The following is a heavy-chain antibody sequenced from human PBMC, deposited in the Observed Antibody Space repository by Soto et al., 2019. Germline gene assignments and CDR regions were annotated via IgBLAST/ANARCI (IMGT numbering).Heavy chain of an antibody. CDR3: TRDDGYDISGYIVDY. V-gene: IGHV3-23*01. Sequence: GGSLRLSCAASGFTFSNYAMSWVRQAPGKGLEWVSAIGGGGVPTHHADSVKGRFTISRDNSKNTLYLQMNSLRAEDTAVYYCTRDDGYDISGYIVDYWGQGTLVTVSS. J-gene: IGHJ4*02. CDR1: GFTFSNYA. CDR2: IGGGGVPT. D-gene: IGHD3-22*01.